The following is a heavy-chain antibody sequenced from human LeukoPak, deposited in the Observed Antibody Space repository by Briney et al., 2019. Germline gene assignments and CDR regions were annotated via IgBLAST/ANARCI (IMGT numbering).Heavy chain of an antibody. D-gene: IGHD3/OR15-3a*01. J-gene: IGHJ4*02. CDR2: IYDSGST. Sequence: GSLRLSCVASGFTVSSNYMSWVRQPPGKGLEWIGTIYDSGSTFYNPSLKSRVTISADTSKSQFSLKLNSVTAADTAVYHCAKRAYGTGFGYWGQGILVTVSS. CDR1: GFTVSSNY. V-gene: IGHV4-59*04. CDR3: AKRAYGTGFGY.